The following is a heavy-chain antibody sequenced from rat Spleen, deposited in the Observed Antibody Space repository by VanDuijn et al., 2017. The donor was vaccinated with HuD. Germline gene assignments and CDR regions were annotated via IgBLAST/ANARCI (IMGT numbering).Heavy chain of an antibody. CDR2: LSYDGHTT. Sequence: EVQLVESGGGLVQPGRSMKLSCAASGFTFSDYYMSWVRQAPKKGLEWVATLSYDGHTTYYRDSVKGRFTISRDNGKITLYLEMDSLRSEDMATYYCAMKGYYYSGWDYWGQGVMVTVSS. J-gene: IGHJ2*01. CDR3: AMKGYYYSGWDY. CDR1: GFTFSDYY. V-gene: IGHV5-7*01. D-gene: IGHD1-1*01.